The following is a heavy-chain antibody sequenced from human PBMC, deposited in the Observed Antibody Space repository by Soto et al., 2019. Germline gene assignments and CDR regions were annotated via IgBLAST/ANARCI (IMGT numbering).Heavy chain of an antibody. CDR3: ARARGYCSGGSCSDRDAFDI. Sequence: SETLSLTCAVYGGSFSGYYWSWIRQPPGKGLEWIGEINHSGSTNYNPSLKSRVTISVDTSKNQFSLKLSSVTAADTAVYYCARARGYCSGGSCSDRDAFDIWGQGTMVTVSS. CDR1: GGSFSGYY. D-gene: IGHD2-15*01. CDR2: INHSGST. J-gene: IGHJ3*02. V-gene: IGHV4-34*01.